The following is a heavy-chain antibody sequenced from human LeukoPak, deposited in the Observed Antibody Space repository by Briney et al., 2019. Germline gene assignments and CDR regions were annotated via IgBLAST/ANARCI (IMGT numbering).Heavy chain of an antibody. CDR1: GFSFNKHG. V-gene: IGHV1-18*01. J-gene: IGHJ3*02. Sequence: ASVKVSCKASGFSFNKHGFSWARQAPGQGPGWVGWISAYDGRTNYAQNLQGRVTLTTDTSTTTAYMELRSLTSDDTAVYYCARGRLGSGSQYDAFDIWGQGTMVTVSS. CDR3: ARGRLGSGSQYDAFDI. CDR2: ISAYDGRT. D-gene: IGHD3-10*01.